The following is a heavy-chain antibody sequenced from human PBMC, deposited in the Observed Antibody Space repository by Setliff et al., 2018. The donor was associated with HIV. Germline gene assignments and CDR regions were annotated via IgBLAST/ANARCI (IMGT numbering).Heavy chain of an antibody. Sequence: SVTVSCKASGFTFTNSAVQWVRQARGQRLEWIGWIVVGSGNTNYAQKFQERVTITRDMSTSRAYIELSGLRTEDTAVYYCAADPQTGTTSYDAFDIWGQGTVVTVSS. D-gene: IGHD1-7*01. V-gene: IGHV1-58*01. CDR1: GFTFTNSA. CDR2: IVVGSGNT. CDR3: AADPQTGTTSYDAFDI. J-gene: IGHJ3*02.